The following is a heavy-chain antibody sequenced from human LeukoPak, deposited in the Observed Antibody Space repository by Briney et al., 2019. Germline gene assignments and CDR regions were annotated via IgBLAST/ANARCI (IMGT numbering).Heavy chain of an antibody. D-gene: IGHD3-16*01. V-gene: IGHV1-2*02. CDR1: GYTFTGYY. CDR3: ARERRRYDYVWGSNTKTDAFDI. CDR2: INPNSGGT. J-gene: IGHJ3*02. Sequence: ASVKVSCKASGYTFTGYYMHWVRQAPGQGLEWMGWINPNSGGTNYAQKFQGRVTMTRDTSISTAYMELSRLRSDDTAVYYCARERRRYDYVWGSNTKTDAFDIWGQGTMVTVSS.